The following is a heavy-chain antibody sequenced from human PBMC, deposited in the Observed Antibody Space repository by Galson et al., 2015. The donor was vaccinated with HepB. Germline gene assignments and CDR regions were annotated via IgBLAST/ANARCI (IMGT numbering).Heavy chain of an antibody. D-gene: IGHD2-2*03. CDR1: GFTFSDYY. J-gene: IGHJ3*02. Sequence: SLRLSCAASGFTFSDYYMSWLRQAPGKGLEWVSYISGSGNSIYYAGSVKGRFTISRDNAKNSLYLQMNSLRADDAAVYYYARDLDISVSDAFHIWGRGTMVTVSS. CDR3: ARDLDISVSDAFHI. CDR2: ISGSGNSI. V-gene: IGHV3-11*01.